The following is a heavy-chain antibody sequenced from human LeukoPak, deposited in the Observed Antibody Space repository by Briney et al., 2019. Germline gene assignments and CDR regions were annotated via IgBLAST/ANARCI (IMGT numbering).Heavy chain of an antibody. CDR1: GGSISSSSYY. V-gene: IGHV4-39*07. D-gene: IGHD3-10*01. J-gene: IGHJ5*02. Sequence: PSETLSLTCTVSGGSISSSSYYWGWIRQPPGKGLEWIGSIYYSGSTYYNPSLKSRVTISVDTSKNQFSLRLSSVTAADTAVYYCAREGFDNWFDPWGQGTLVTVSS. CDR2: IYYSGST. CDR3: AREGFDNWFDP.